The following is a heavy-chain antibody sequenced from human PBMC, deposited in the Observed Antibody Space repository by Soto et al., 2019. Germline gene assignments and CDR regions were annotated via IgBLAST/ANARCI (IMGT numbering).Heavy chain of an antibody. D-gene: IGHD6-19*01. CDR1: GGSISSSSYY. Sequence: SETLSLTCTVSGGSISSSSYYWGGIRHPPGKGLEWIGSIYYSGSTYYNPSLKSRVTISVDTSKNQFSLKLSSVTAADTAVYYCAVPRSIAVAEGYGMDGWGQGTTVTVSS. CDR2: IYYSGST. V-gene: IGHV4-39*01. J-gene: IGHJ6*02. CDR3: AVPRSIAVAEGYGMDG.